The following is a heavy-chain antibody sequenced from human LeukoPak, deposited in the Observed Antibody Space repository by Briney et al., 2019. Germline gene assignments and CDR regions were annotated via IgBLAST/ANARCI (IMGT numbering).Heavy chain of an antibody. D-gene: IGHD2-2*01. CDR3: AKSTGYQLPSSYYYYYYMDV. Sequence: GGSLRLSCAASGFTFSSYGMHWVRQAPGKGLEWVAFIRYDGSNKYYADSVKGRFTISRDNSKNTLYLQMNSLRAEDTAVYYCAKSTGYQLPSSYYYYYYMDVWGKGTTVTVSS. J-gene: IGHJ6*03. CDR1: GFTFSSYG. V-gene: IGHV3-30*02. CDR2: IRYDGSNK.